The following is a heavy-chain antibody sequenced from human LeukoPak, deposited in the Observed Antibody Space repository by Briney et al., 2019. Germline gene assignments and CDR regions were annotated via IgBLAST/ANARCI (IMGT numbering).Heavy chain of an antibody. CDR1: GGSISSGSYY. CDR2: IYTSGST. J-gene: IGHJ4*02. CDR3: ARVVASTSIDS. V-gene: IGHV4-61*02. D-gene: IGHD2-15*01. Sequence: SETLSLTCTVSGGSISSGSYYWSWIRQPAGKGLEWIGRIYTSGSTNYNPSLKSRVTLSVEPSKNRLSLKLTSVTAADTAIYYCARVVASTSIDSWGQGTRVTVSS.